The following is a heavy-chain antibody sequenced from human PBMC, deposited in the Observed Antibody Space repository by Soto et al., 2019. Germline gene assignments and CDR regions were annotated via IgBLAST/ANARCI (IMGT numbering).Heavy chain of an antibody. CDR1: GFTFSSYA. Sequence: GGSLRLSCAASGFTFSSYAMSWVRQAPGKGLEWVSAISGSGGSTYYADSVKGRFTISRDNSKNTLYLQMNSLRAEDTAVYYCAKDSMAEPSYYYYYGMDVWGQGTTVTVSS. CDR2: ISGSGGST. J-gene: IGHJ6*02. CDR3: AKDSMAEPSYYYYYGMDV. V-gene: IGHV3-23*01. D-gene: IGHD6-19*01.